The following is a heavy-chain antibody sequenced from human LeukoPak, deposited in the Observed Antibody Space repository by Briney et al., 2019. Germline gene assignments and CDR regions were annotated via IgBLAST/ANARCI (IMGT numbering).Heavy chain of an antibody. CDR1: GGSISSYY. D-gene: IGHD6-19*01. V-gene: IGHV4-59*01. CDR2: FYHSGGT. J-gene: IGHJ5*02. Sequence: SETLSLTCTVSGGSISSYYWNWIRQPPGKGLEWIEYFYHSGGTNYNPSLEGRVSMSVDTSKNQLILKLTSVTAADTAMYYCAGGYSSGWYGGRNWFDPWGQGTLVTVSA. CDR3: AGGYSSGWYGGRNWFDP.